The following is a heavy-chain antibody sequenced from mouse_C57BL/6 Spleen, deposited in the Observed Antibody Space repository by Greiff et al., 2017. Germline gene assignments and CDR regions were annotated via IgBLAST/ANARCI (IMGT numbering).Heavy chain of an antibody. CDR3: TTYHYGSSHYFDY. V-gene: IGHV14-1*01. D-gene: IGHD1-1*01. J-gene: IGHJ2*01. CDR1: GFNIKDYY. CDR2: IDPEDGDT. Sequence: VQLQQSGAELVRPGASVKLSCTASGFNIKDYYMHWVKQRPEQGPEWIGRIDPEDGDTEYDPKFQGKATMTANTSSNTAYLHRSSLTSEDTAVYYGTTYHYGSSHYFDYWGQGTTLTVSS.